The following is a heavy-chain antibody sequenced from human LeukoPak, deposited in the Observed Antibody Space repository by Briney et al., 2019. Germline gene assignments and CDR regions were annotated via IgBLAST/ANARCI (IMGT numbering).Heavy chain of an antibody. CDR1: GFTFTNYA. CDR2: IGLRSGST. J-gene: IGHJ4*02. V-gene: IGHV3-23*01. CDR3: AKVGGYYDNSASRYFDY. Sequence: GGSLRLSCAASGFTFTNYAMTWVRQAPGKGLEWVSAIGLRSGSTYYADSVKGRFTISRDNSKNTVYLQMNSLRADDTAVYYCAKVGGYYDNSASRYFDYWGQGTLVTVSS. D-gene: IGHD3-22*01.